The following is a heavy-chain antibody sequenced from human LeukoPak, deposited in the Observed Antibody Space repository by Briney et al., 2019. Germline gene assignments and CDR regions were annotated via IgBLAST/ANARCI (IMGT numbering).Heavy chain of an antibody. J-gene: IGHJ4*02. D-gene: IGHD5-18*01. Sequence: QSGGSLRLSCAASGFTFSSYAMSWVRQAPGKGLEWVSAISGSGGSTYYADSVKGRFTISRDNSKNTLYLQMNSLRAEDTAVYYCAKGLSSCGWKYYFDYWGQGTLVTVSS. CDR2: ISGSGGST. CDR1: GFTFSSYA. V-gene: IGHV3-23*01. CDR3: AKGLSSCGWKYYFDY.